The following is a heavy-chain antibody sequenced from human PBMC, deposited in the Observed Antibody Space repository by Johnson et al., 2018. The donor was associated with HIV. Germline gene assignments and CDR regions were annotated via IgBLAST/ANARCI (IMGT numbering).Heavy chain of an antibody. CDR3: TTDLGGEDAFDI. CDR2: INWNGGST. Sequence: VQLVESGGGVVRPGGSLRLSCAASGFTFDDYGMSWVRQDPGKGLEWVSGINWNGGSTGYADHVKGRFTISRDNAKNSLYLQMNSLKTEATAVYYCTTDLGGEDAFDIWGQGTMVTVSS. J-gene: IGHJ3*02. V-gene: IGHV3-20*04. CDR1: GFTFDDYG. D-gene: IGHD3-16*01.